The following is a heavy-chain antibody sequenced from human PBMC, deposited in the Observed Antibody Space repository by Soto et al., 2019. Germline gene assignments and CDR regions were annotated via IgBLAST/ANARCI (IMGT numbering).Heavy chain of an antibody. CDR1: GYTFTGYY. J-gene: IGHJ6*01. CDR3: ARDHGRAAAGIRYYGMDV. D-gene: IGHD6-13*01. CDR2: INPNSGGT. V-gene: IGHV1-2*04. Sequence: QVQLVQSGAEVKKPGASVKVSCKASGYTFTGYYMHWVRQAPGQGLEWMGWINPNSGGTNYAQKFQGWVTMTRDTYINTAYLELSRLRSDDTDVYYCARDHGRAAAGIRYYGMDVWGQETPVTVSS.